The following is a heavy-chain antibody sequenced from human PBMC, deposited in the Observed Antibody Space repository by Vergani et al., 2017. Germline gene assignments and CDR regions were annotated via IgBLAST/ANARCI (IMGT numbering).Heavy chain of an antibody. J-gene: IGHJ5*02. Sequence: QVQLVESGGGVVQPGRSLRLSCAASGFTFSSYGMHWVRQAPGKGLEWVAVISYDGSNKYYADSVKGRFTISRDNSKNTLYLQMNSLRAEDTAVYYCARVVLVDYDFWSGYYPPLWFDPWGQGTLVTVSS. CDR1: GFTFSSYG. CDR2: ISYDGSNK. CDR3: ARVVLVDYDFWSGYYPPLWFDP. D-gene: IGHD3-3*01. V-gene: IGHV3-30*03.